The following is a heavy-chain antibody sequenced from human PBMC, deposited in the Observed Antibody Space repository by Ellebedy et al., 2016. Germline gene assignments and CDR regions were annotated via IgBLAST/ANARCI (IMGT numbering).Heavy chain of an antibody. Sequence: GGSLRLSXVASGFTFSDHYMSWIRQAPGKELEWVSYISGTGITISYADSVQDRFAISRDNAENSLYLQMNSLRAEDTAVYYCARGVGGTSLNWFDPWGQGTLVTVSS. CDR1: GFTFSDHY. J-gene: IGHJ5*02. CDR2: ISGTGITI. CDR3: ARGVGGTSLNWFDP. D-gene: IGHD3-16*01. V-gene: IGHV3-11*04.